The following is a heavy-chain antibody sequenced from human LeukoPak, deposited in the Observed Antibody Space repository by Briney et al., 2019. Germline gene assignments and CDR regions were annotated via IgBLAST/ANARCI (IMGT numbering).Heavy chain of an antibody. CDR1: VYSFIIYY. CDR2: INPSGGFT. J-gene: IGHJ3*01. D-gene: IGHD1-26*01. Sequence: ASVKVSCTASVYSFIIYYVQWVRQAPGQGLEWMGVINPSGGFTKYAQKFQGRVTMTRDTSTSTVYMELSSLRSDDTAVYYCARDKKVGAGNVFDFWGHGTMVTVSS. V-gene: IGHV1-46*01. CDR3: ARDKKVGAGNVFDF.